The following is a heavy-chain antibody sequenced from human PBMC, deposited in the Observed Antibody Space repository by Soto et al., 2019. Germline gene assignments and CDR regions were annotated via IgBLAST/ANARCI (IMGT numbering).Heavy chain of an antibody. D-gene: IGHD3-3*01. CDR2: IYHNGST. CDR3: ARVGYYDFWSGYYGMDV. Sequence: SETLALTCAVSGYSISSGYYWAWIRQPPGKGLEWIGSIYHNGSTYDNPSLTSRVTISVDTSKNQFSLKLSSVTAADTAVYYCARVGYYDFWSGYYGMDVWGQGATVTVSS. CDR1: GYSISSGYY. V-gene: IGHV4-38-2*01. J-gene: IGHJ6*02.